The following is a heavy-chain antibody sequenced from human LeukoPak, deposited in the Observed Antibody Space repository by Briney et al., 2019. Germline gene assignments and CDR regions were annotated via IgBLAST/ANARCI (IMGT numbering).Heavy chain of an antibody. V-gene: IGHV3-33*08. Sequence: PGGSLRLSCAASGFTFSSYVMNWVRQAPGKGLEWVALIWYDGSNKEYAESVKGRFTISRDNSKNTLYLQMNSLRDEDTAVYYCARDQGTSTTAPKRKGRFDPWGQGTLVTVSS. CDR2: IWYDGSNK. CDR1: GFTFSSYV. J-gene: IGHJ5*02. CDR3: ARDQGTSTTAPKRKGRFDP. D-gene: IGHD1-1*01.